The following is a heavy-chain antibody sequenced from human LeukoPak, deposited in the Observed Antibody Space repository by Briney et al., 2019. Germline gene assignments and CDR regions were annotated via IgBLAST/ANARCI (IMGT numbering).Heavy chain of an antibody. V-gene: IGHV3-9*03. J-gene: IGHJ3*02. Sequence: GRSLRLPCAASGFTFDDYAMHWVRQAPGKGLEWVSGISWNSGSIGYADSVKGRFTISRDNAKNSLYLQMNSLRAEDMALYYCAKSGPDAFDIWGQGTMVTVSS. CDR2: ISWNSGSI. CDR3: AKSGPDAFDI. D-gene: IGHD3-10*01. CDR1: GFTFDDYA.